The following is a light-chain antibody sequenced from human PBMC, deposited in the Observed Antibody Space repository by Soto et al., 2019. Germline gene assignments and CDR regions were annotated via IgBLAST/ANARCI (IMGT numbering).Light chain of an antibody. CDR1: QSISTY. Sequence: DIQMTQSPSSLSASVGDRVTISCRASQSISTYLNWYQQKPGTAPRLLIYRASSVKSGVPPRFSGSGSGRGFTLTISSLRPEDIATYFCQQSYSSPPWTFGQGTKVEVK. CDR2: RAS. J-gene: IGKJ1*01. CDR3: QQSYSSPPWT. V-gene: IGKV1-39*01.